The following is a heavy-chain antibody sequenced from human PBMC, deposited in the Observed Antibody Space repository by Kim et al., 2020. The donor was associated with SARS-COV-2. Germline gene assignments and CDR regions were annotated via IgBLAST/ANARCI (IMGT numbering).Heavy chain of an antibody. V-gene: IGHV1-69*13. Sequence: SVKVSCKASGGTFSSYAISWVRQAPGQGLEWMGGIIPIFGTANYAQKFQGRVTITADESTSTAYMELSSLRSEDTAVYYCASHTIFGVVINYTDYWGQGTLVTVSS. D-gene: IGHD3-3*01. CDR1: GGTFSSYA. CDR2: IIPIFGTA. CDR3: ASHTIFGVVINYTDY. J-gene: IGHJ4*02.